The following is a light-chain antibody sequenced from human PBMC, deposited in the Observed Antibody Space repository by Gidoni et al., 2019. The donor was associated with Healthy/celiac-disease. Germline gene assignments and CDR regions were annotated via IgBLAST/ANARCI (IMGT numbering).Light chain of an antibody. CDR1: QGNSNY. J-gene: IGKJ1*01. CDR2: AAY. CDR3: QKYNSAPWT. Sequence: DLQMTQSPSSLSASVGDRVTIPCRASQGNSNYLAWYQQNPGKVPKILIYAAYTLQSGVPFRFSGSGSGTDFTLTISSLQPEDVATYYCQKYNSAPWTFGQGTKVEIK. V-gene: IGKV1-27*01.